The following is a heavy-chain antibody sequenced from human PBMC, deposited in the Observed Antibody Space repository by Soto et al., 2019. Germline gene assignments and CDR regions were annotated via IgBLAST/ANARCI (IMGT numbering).Heavy chain of an antibody. CDR2: IYYSGST. J-gene: IGHJ4*02. CDR1: GGSISSSSYY. Sequence: SETLSLTCTVSGGSISSSSYYWGWIRQPPGKGLEWIGSIYYSGSTYYNPSLKSRVTVSVDTSKNQFSLKLSSVTAADTTVYYCARHTPAISISDHWGQGTLVTVSS. V-gene: IGHV4-39*01. D-gene: IGHD2-15*01. CDR3: ARHTPAISISDH.